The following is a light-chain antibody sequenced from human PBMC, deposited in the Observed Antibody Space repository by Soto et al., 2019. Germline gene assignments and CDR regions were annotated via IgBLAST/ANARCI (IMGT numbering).Light chain of an antibody. J-gene: IGKJ4*01. Sequence: DIQMTQSPSTLSASVGDRVTITCRASQSISSLLAWYQQKPGKAPKLLIYKASTLKSGVPSRFSGSGSGTEFTLTISSLQPDDFATYYCQQYNHYSGLTFGGGTKVDIK. CDR3: QQYNHYSGLT. CDR1: QSISSL. V-gene: IGKV1-5*03. CDR2: KAS.